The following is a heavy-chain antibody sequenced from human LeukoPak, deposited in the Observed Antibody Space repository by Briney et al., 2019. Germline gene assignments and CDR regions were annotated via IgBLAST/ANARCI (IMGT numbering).Heavy chain of an antibody. CDR3: ARKWPFDI. V-gene: IGHV1-2*02. J-gene: IGHJ3*02. CDR1: GYTLTELS. Sequence: ASVKVSCKVSGYTLTELSMHWVRQAPGQGLEWMGWINPNSGGTNYAQKFQGRVTMTRDTSISTAYMELSRLRSDDTAVYYCARKWPFDIWGQGTMVTVSS. D-gene: IGHD5-12*01. CDR2: INPNSGGT.